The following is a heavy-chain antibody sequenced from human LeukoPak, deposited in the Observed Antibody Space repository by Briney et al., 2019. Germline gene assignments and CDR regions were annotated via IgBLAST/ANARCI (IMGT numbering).Heavy chain of an antibody. J-gene: IGHJ4*02. V-gene: IGHV3-21*04. CDR1: ESTFSSFP. CDR2: ISSSGSLI. D-gene: IGHD3-9*01. Sequence: GGSLRLSCTASESTFSSFPMSWVRQAPGRGLEWISSISSSGSLIYYADSLKGRITVSRDNSKNALYLQMNSLRAEDTALYYCAKGLYYDLLTGYFHWGQGTLVTVSS. CDR3: AKGLYYDLLTGYFH.